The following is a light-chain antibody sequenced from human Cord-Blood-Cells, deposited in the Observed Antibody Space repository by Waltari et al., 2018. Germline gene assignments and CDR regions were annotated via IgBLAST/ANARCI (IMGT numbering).Light chain of an antibody. CDR3: QQRSNWLT. J-gene: IGKJ4*01. CDR1: RSVSSY. V-gene: IGKV3-11*01. Sequence: EIVLTQSPATLSLSPAERATLYCRASRSVSSYLAWYHQKPGQAPRLLIYDASNRAPGIPARFSGSGSGTDFTLTISSLEPEDFAVYYCQQRSNWLTFGGGTKVEIK. CDR2: DAS.